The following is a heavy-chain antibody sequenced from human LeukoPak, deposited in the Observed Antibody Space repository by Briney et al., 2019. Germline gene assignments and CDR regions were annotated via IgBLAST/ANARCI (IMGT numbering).Heavy chain of an antibody. CDR3: AKDRGLFGVVALDF. CDR2: IRYDGSNK. Sequence: GGSLRLSCAASGFTFSSSGMHWVRQAPGKGLGWVAYIRYDGSNKYYANSVNALFTISRNNSKNTLYLQMNSLRAEDTALYYCAKDRGLFGVVALDFWGQGTPVTVSS. CDR1: GFTFSSSG. V-gene: IGHV3-30*02. J-gene: IGHJ4*02. D-gene: IGHD3-3*01.